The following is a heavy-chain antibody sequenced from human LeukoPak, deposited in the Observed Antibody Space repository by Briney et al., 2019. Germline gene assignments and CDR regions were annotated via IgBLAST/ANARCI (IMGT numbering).Heavy chain of an antibody. V-gene: IGHV1-2*02. CDR2: INPNSCGT. J-gene: IGHJ4*02. Sequence: ASVKVSCKASGYTFTGYYLHWVRQAPGQGLKWMGWINPNSCGTKDAQKFQGRVTMTRDTSISTAYMELSRLRSDDTAVYYCARLDDDDVLTGYGDYWGQGTLVTVSS. D-gene: IGHD3-9*01. CDR3: ARLDDDDVLTGYGDY. CDR1: GYTFTGYY.